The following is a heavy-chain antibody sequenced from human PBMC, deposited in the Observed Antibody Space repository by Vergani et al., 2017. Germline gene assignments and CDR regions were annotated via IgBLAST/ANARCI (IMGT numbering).Heavy chain of an antibody. D-gene: IGHD2-8*01. J-gene: IGHJ4*02. CDR3: ARQSRDVFCTDGVCPRGY. V-gene: IGHV3-23*01. Sequence: EVQLLQSGGGLGHPGGSLRLSCVASGFTFSDYAMKWVRQAPGKGLEWVSGINSNSGNTDYADSVKGRFTISRDNAKNSLHLQMNNLRAEDTAVYYCARQSRDVFCTDGVCPRGYWGQGALVTDSS. CDR2: INSNSGNT. CDR1: GFTFSDYA.